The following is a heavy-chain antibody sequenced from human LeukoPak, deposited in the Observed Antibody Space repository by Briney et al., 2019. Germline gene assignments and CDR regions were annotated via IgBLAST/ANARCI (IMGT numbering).Heavy chain of an antibody. CDR1: GYTFTSYD. CDR3: ARAYYDILTGPNNYYYMDV. CDR2: MNPNSGNT. V-gene: IGHV1-8*01. J-gene: IGHJ6*03. Sequence: GASAKVSCKASGYTFTSYDINWVRQATGQGLEWMGWMNPNSGNTGYAQKFQGRVTMTRNTSINTAYMELSSLRSEDTAVYYCARAYYDILTGPNNYYYMDVWDKGTTVTVSS. D-gene: IGHD3-9*01.